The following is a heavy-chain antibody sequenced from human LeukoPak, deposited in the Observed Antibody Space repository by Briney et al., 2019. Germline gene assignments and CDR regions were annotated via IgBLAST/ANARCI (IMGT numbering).Heavy chain of an antibody. CDR1: GFTFDDYA. J-gene: IGHJ4*02. Sequence: PGGSLRLSCAASGFTFDDYARHWVRQAPGKGLEWVSGISWNSGSIGYADSVKGRFTISRDNAKNSLYLQMNSLRAEDTALYYCAKDSRLWFGVFDYWGQGTLVTVSS. V-gene: IGHV3-9*01. CDR2: ISWNSGSI. CDR3: AKDSRLWFGVFDY. D-gene: IGHD3-10*01.